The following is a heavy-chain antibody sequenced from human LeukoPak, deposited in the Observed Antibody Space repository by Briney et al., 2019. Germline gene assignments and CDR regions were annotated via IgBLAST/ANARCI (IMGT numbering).Heavy chain of an antibody. Sequence: GGSLRLSCAASGFTLSSYGMHWVRQAPGRGLEWVAFIRYDGSNKYYADSVKGRFTISRDNSKNTLYLQMNSLRAEDTAVYYCAKGPGYCSGGSCWGGQHDGRYFDYWGQGTLVTVSS. CDR1: GFTLSSYG. CDR2: IRYDGSNK. J-gene: IGHJ4*02. D-gene: IGHD2-15*01. CDR3: AKGPGYCSGGSCWGGQHDGRYFDY. V-gene: IGHV3-30*02.